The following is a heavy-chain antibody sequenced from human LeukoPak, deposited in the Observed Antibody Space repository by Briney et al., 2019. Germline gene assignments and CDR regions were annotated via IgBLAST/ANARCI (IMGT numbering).Heavy chain of an antibody. Sequence: SVKVSCKASGYPFTNYGISWVRQVPGQGLEWMGGIIPIFGTANYAQKFQGRVTITADESTSTAYMELSSLRSEDTAVYYCAREILGRAFDIWGQGTMVTVSS. CDR2: IIPIFGTA. V-gene: IGHV1-69*13. J-gene: IGHJ3*02. CDR3: AREILGRAFDI. CDR1: GYPFTNYG. D-gene: IGHD3-3*01.